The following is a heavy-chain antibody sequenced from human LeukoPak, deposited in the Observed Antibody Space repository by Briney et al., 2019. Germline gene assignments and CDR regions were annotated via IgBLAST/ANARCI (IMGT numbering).Heavy chain of an antibody. Sequence: PGGSLRLSCAASGFIFSNYYLNWVRQAPGKGLEWVSCIHVIASYNYYADSVKGRFTISRDSAKNSLYLEMSSLRVEDTAVYYCVRAFGGYDSQRFYYNMDVWGKGTTVTVSS. CDR1: GFIFSNYY. V-gene: IGHV3-21*06. D-gene: IGHD5-12*01. CDR3: VRAFGGYDSQRFYYNMDV. CDR2: IHVIASYN. J-gene: IGHJ6*03.